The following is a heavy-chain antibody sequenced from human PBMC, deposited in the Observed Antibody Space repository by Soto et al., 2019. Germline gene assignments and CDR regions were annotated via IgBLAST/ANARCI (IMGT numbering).Heavy chain of an antibody. D-gene: IGHD2-2*01. CDR2: ISSTSSYI. CDR1: GFIFSSHS. J-gene: IGHJ3*02. Sequence: EVQLVESGGGLVKPGGSLRLSCAASGFIFSSHSMNWVRQAAGKGLESVSFISSTSSYIYYADSVTGRFTISRDNAKDLLYLQMNSLRAEDTAVYYCARGTTRRGGAFDIWGQGTMVSVSS. CDR3: ARGTTRRGGAFDI. V-gene: IGHV3-21*02.